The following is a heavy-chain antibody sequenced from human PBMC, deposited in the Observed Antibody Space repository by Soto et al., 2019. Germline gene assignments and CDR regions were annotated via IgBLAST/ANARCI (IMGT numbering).Heavy chain of an antibody. D-gene: IGHD5-18*01. V-gene: IGHV4-31*03. CDR3: ARSGYSYGPNPLLY. J-gene: IGHJ4*02. CDR1: GGTISSGGYY. CDR2: IYYSGST. Sequence: PXXTLSLPYTVCGGTISSGGYYWSFIRQHPGKGLEWIGYIYYSGSTYYNPSLKSRVTISVDTSKNQFSLKLSSVNAADTAVYYCARSGYSYGPNPLLYWGQGTLVTVSS.